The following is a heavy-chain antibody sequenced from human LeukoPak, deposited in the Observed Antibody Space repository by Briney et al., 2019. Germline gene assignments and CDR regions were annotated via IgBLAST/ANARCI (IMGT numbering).Heavy chain of an antibody. CDR2: IYPGDSDT. CDR3: ARLQYYDSSGYAAFDI. V-gene: IGHV5-51*01. Sequence: LGESLKISCRVFGDNLASYWIGWVRQMSGKGLEWMGIIYPGDSDTRYSPSFQGQVTISADKSISTAYLQWSSLKASDTAMYYCARLQYYDSSGYAAFDIWGQGTMVIVSS. CDR1: GDNLASYW. D-gene: IGHD3-22*01. J-gene: IGHJ3*02.